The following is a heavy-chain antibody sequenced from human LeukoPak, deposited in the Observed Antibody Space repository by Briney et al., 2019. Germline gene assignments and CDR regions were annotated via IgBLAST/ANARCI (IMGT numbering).Heavy chain of an antibody. D-gene: IGHD1-26*01. V-gene: IGHV3-21*06. J-gene: IGHJ6*04. Sequence: GGSLRLSCAASGFTFSNYAMNWVRQAPGKGLEWVSSISSSSSYIEYADSVKGRFTISRDNAKNSLYLQMNTLRAEDTAVYYCARGQVVGATFGMDVWGKGTTVTVSS. CDR3: ARGQVVGATFGMDV. CDR2: ISSSSSYI. CDR1: GFTFSNYA.